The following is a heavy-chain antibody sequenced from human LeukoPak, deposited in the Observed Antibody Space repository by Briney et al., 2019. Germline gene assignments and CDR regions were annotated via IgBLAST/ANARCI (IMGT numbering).Heavy chain of an antibody. CDR2: ISGSGSST. CDR3: AKGSSSVRPYFFDY. Sequence: GGSLRLSCAASGFTFSSYAMSWVRQAPGRGLEWFSAISGSGSSTYYADAVKGRFTISRDTSKTTLFLEMNSLRADDTAVYYCAKGSSSVRPYFFDYWGQGTLVTVSS. D-gene: IGHD3-10*01. CDR1: GFTFSSYA. V-gene: IGHV3-23*01. J-gene: IGHJ4*02.